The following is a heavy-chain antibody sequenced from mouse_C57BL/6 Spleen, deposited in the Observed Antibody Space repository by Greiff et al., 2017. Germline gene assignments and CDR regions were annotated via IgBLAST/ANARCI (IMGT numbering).Heavy chain of an antibody. CDR3: AILDYFDY. V-gene: IGHV5-6*01. CDR2: ISSGGSYT. J-gene: IGHJ2*01. CDR1: GFTFSSYG. Sequence: EVNVVESGGDLVKPGGSLKLSCAASGFTFSSYGMSWVRQTPDKRLEWVATISSGGSYTYYRDSVKGRFTISRENAKNTLYLNMSSLKAEDTAMDYYAILDYFDYWGQGPTLTVSS.